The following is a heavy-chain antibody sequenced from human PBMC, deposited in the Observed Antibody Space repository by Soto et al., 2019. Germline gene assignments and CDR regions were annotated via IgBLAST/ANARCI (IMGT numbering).Heavy chain of an antibody. CDR1: GYSFTTYW. CDR2: IYPGDSDT. D-gene: IGHD3-10*01. CDR3: ARIYGSGNYYHQFDY. J-gene: IGHJ4*02. V-gene: IGHV5-51*01. Sequence: PGESLKISCKGSGYSFTTYWIGWVRQMPGKGLEWMGIIYPGDSDTRYSPSFQGQVTISADKSISTAYLQWSSLKASDTAMYYCARIYGSGNYYHQFDYWGQGTLVTVSS.